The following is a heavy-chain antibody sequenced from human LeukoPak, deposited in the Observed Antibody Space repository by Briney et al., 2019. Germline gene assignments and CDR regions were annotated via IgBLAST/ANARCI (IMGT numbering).Heavy chain of an antibody. CDR2: ITATTSDI. Sequence: GGSLRLSCAASGFIFSDHYMNWVRQAPGKGLEWVSSITATTSDIYYADSVKGRFTISRDNAKNSLYLQMNSLRAEDTAVYYCARDRGSTGYDLYDYWGQGTLVTVSS. D-gene: IGHD5-12*01. J-gene: IGHJ4*02. V-gene: IGHV3-21*01. CDR3: ARDRGSTGYDLYDY. CDR1: GFIFSDHY.